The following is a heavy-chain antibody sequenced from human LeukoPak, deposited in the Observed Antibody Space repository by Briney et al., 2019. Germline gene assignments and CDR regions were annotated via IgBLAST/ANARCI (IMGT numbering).Heavy chain of an antibody. D-gene: IGHD6-19*01. J-gene: IGHJ5*02. CDR2: IYTSGST. V-gene: IGHV4-61*02. Sequence: PSETLSLTCTVSGGSISSGSYYSSWIRQPAGKGLEWIGRIYTSGSTNYNPSLKSRVTISVDTSKNQFSLKLSSVTAADTAVYYCAREAEQWLVGWFDPWGQGTLVTVSS. CDR3: AREAEQWLVGWFDP. CDR1: GGSISSGSYY.